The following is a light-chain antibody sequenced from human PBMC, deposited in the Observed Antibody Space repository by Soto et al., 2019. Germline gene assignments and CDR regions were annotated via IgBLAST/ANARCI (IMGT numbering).Light chain of an antibody. J-gene: IGKJ4*01. CDR1: QDIGNW. V-gene: IGKV1D-12*01. Sequence: DIQMTQSPSSVSASVGDRVIITCRASQDIGNWLAWYQQKPGEAPNLLIYAASRLHSGVPSRFSGSGSGTDFTLTVYTLQPEDFATYYCQQAKAFPLTFGGGTQVEIK. CDR2: AAS. CDR3: QQAKAFPLT.